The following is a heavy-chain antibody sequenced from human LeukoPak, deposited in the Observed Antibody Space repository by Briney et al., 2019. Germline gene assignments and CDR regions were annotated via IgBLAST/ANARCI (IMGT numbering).Heavy chain of an antibody. D-gene: IGHD6-19*01. CDR2: IRGNGLNT. V-gene: IGHV3-23*01. J-gene: IGHJ6*03. CDR3: AKTIPTIGWFSPPMDV. CDR1: GFTFSDYA. Sequence: GGSLRLSCAASGFTFSDYAMAWVRQAPGKGLEWVSTIRGNGLNTYSADSLKGRLTISRDNFQNTLYLQMDSLRAEDTAIYYCAKTIPTIGWFSPPMDVWGNGATVTVFS.